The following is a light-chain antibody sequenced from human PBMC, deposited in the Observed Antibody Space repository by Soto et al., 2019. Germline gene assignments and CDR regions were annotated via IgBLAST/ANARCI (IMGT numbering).Light chain of an antibody. CDR1: QSVSSCY. Sequence: EIVFTLSPRPLSLSPGERPTLSCSPSQSVSSCYLAWYQQKPRQATRLLIDGASSAASGIPARFSGSWSGTEFILTISRLQAEDFALYYCQQYNSWPLTFGGGTKVDIK. CDR2: GAS. J-gene: IGKJ4*01. V-gene: IGKV3-20*01. CDR3: QQYNSWPLT.